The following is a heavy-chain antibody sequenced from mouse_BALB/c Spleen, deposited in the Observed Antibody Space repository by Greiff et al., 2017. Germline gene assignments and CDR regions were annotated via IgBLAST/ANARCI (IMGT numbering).Heavy chain of an antibody. CDR2: IDPANGNT. Sequence: EVKVVESGAELVKPGASVKLSCTASGFNIKDTYMHWVKQRPEQGLEWIGRIDPANGNTKYDPKFQGKATITADTSSNTAYLQLSSLTSEDTAVYYCARVRVLRYYAMDYWGQGTSVTVSS. J-gene: IGHJ4*01. CDR1: GFNIKDTY. CDR3: ARVRVLRYYAMDY. D-gene: IGHD1-1*01. V-gene: IGHV14-3*02.